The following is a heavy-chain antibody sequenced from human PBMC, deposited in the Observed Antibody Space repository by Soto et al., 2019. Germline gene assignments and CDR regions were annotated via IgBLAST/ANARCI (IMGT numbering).Heavy chain of an antibody. CDR1: GFTVSGNY. V-gene: IGHV3-53*04. J-gene: IGHJ4*02. Sequence: EVPLVESGGGLVQPGGSLRLSCAASGFTVSGNYMSWVRQAPGKELEWVSVMYIDGSTYYAESVKGRFTISRHNSKSTLYLQMNSLRGDDTAVYYCARGGSGRYGYWVRGTLVTVSS. CDR3: ARGGSGRYGY. D-gene: IGHD1-26*01. CDR2: MYIDGST.